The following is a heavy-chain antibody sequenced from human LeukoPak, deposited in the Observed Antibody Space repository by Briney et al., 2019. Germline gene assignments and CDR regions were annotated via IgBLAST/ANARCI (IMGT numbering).Heavy chain of an antibody. D-gene: IGHD1-26*01. J-gene: IGHJ5*02. CDR2: IYHSGST. V-gene: IGHV4-4*02. Sequence: PSETLSLTCTVSGVSISSYFWSWVRQPPGKGLEWIGEIYHSGSTNYNPSLKSRVTISVDKSKNQSSLKLSSVTAADTAVYYCARVNGSGKDNWFDPWGQGTLVTVSS. CDR1: GVSISSYF. CDR3: ARVNGSGKDNWFDP.